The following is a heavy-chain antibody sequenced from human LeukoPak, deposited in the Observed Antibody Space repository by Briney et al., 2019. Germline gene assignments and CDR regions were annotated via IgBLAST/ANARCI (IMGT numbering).Heavy chain of an antibody. CDR3: ARQSVAAAGGFDY. CDR1: GGSFSGYY. Sequence: SETLSLTCAVYGGSFSGYYWSWIRQPPGKGLEWIGEINHSGSTNYNPSLKSRVTISVDTSKNQFSLKLSSVTAADTAVYYCARQSVAAAGGFDYWGQGTLVTVSS. V-gene: IGHV4-34*01. D-gene: IGHD6-13*01. J-gene: IGHJ4*02. CDR2: INHSGST.